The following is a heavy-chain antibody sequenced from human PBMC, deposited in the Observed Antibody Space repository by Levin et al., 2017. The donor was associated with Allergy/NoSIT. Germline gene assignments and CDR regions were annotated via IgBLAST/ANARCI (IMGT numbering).Heavy chain of an antibody. CDR3: TASIRTYGSGGRCHSDYYYYGMDV. Sequence: GGSLRLSCAASGFTFSASAMHWVRQASGKGLEWVGRVRSKANSYATAYAASVEGRFTISRDDSKNTAYLQMNSLKIEDTAVYYCTASIRTYGSGGRCHSDYYYYGMDVWGQGTTVTVSS. V-gene: IGHV3-73*01. J-gene: IGHJ6*02. D-gene: IGHD2-15*01. CDR2: VRSKANSYAT. CDR1: GFTFSASA.